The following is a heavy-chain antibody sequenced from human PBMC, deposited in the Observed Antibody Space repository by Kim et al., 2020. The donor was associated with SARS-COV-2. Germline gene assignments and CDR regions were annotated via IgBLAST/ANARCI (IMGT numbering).Heavy chain of an antibody. J-gene: IGHJ4*02. D-gene: IGHD3-9*01. Sequence: GGSLRLSCAASGFTFSSYSMNWVRQAPGKGLEWVSSISSSSSYIYYADSVKGRFTISRDNAKNSLYLQMNSLRAEDTAVYYCARGDDFDWFRGFDYWGQGTLVTVSS. CDR2: ISSSSSYI. CDR3: ARGDDFDWFRGFDY. CDR1: GFTFSSYS. V-gene: IGHV3-21*01.